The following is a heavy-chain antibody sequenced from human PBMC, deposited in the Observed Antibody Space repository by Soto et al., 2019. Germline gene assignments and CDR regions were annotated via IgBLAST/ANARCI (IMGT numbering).Heavy chain of an antibody. J-gene: IGHJ4*02. V-gene: IGHV3-66*01. CDR2: IYSGGST. Sequence: EVQLVESGGGLVQPGGSLRLSCAASGFTVSSNYMSWVRQAPGKGLEWVSVIYSGGSTYYADSVKGRFTISRDNSKNTLYLQMNSLRAEDTAVYYCARDRGLGAVAGRVRYFDYWGQGTLVTVSS. CDR3: ARDRGLGAVAGRVRYFDY. CDR1: GFTVSSNY. D-gene: IGHD6-19*01.